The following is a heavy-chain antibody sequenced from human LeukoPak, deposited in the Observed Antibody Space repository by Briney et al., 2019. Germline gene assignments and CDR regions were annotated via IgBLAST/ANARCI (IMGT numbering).Heavy chain of an antibody. CDR2: ISSSGSII. D-gene: IGHD1-14*01. CDR3: ARVGPDGINYYYYYGMDV. Sequence: PGGFLRLSCAASGFTFSSYEMNWVRQAPGKGLEWVSYISSSGSIIYYADSVKGRFTISRDNAKNSLYLQMNSLRAEDTAVYYCARVGPDGINYYYYYGMDVWGQGTTVTVSS. CDR1: GFTFSSYE. V-gene: IGHV3-48*03. J-gene: IGHJ6*02.